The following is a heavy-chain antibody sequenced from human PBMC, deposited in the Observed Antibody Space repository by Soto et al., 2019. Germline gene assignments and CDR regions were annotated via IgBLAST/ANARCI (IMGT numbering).Heavy chain of an antibody. Sequence: GGSLRLSCAASGFTFSSYGMHWVRQAPGKGLEWVAVISYDGSNKYYADSVKGRFTISRDNSKNTLYLQMNSLRAEDTAVYYCAKEGRVGTTFIYYGMDVWGQGTTVTVSS. V-gene: IGHV3-30*18. CDR2: ISYDGSNK. D-gene: IGHD1-7*01. CDR1: GFTFSSYG. CDR3: AKEGRVGTTFIYYGMDV. J-gene: IGHJ6*02.